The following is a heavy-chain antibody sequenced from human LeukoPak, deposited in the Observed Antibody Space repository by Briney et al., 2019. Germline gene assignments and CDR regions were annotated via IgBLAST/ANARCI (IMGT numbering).Heavy chain of an antibody. J-gene: IGHJ4*02. CDR1: GFTFSSYW. V-gene: IGHV3-53*01. CDR3: ARGSGYSYGFPDY. Sequence: GGSLRLSCAASGFTFSSYWMHWVRQAPGKGLEWVSVIYSGDITYYTDSVKGRFTISRDNSKNTLYLQMNSLRAEDTAVYYCARGSGYSYGFPDYWGQGTLVTVSS. CDR2: IYSGDIT. D-gene: IGHD5-18*01.